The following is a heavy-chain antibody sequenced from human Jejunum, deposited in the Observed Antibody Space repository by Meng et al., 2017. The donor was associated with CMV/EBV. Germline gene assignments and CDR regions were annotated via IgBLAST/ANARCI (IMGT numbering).Heavy chain of an antibody. CDR1: GYTFTHHG. Sequence: QLQLVQSGAEVKKPGASVGVSCKASGYTFTHHGISWIRQAPGQGLEWMGWISCYNGDTNYAQKLQGRVTMTTDTSTNTAYMDPRSLRSDDTAVYYCARDPSNTSGRYAYFDYWGQGTLVTVSS. D-gene: IGHD6-19*01. CDR3: ARDPSNTSGRYAYFDY. J-gene: IGHJ4*02. V-gene: IGHV1-18*01. CDR2: ISCYNGDT.